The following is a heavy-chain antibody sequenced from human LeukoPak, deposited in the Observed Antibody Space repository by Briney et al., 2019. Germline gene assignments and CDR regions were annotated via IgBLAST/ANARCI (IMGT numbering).Heavy chain of an antibody. CDR3: ARSNYVWGSYRIHFDY. CDR2: IYPGDSDT. V-gene: IGHV5-51*01. J-gene: IGHJ4*02. CDR1: GYSFTSYW. Sequence: GESLKISCKGSGYSFTSYWIGWVRQMPGKGMEWMGIIYPGDSDTRYSPSSQGQVTISADKSISTAYLQWSSLKASDTAMYYCARSNYVWGSYRIHFDYWGQGTLVTVSS. D-gene: IGHD3-16*02.